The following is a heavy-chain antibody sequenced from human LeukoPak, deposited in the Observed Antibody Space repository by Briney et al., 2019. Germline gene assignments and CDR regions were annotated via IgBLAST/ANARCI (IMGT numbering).Heavy chain of an antibody. CDR3: ARGGAYDFWSGYYFY. CDR2: INWNGGST. V-gene: IGHV3-20*01. Sequence: PGGSLRLSCAASGFTFDDYGMSWVRQAPGKGLEWVSGINWNGGSTGYADSVKGRFTISRDNAKNSLYLQMNSLRAEDPALYHCARGGAYDFWSGYYFYWGQGTLVTVSS. D-gene: IGHD3-3*01. CDR1: GFTFDDYG. J-gene: IGHJ4*02.